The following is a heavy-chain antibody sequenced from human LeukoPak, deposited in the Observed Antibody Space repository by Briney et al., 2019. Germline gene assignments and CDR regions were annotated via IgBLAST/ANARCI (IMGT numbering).Heavy chain of an antibody. V-gene: IGHV4-31*03. J-gene: IGHJ5*02. CDR3: ARDPYSSSWYHWFDP. CDR1: GGSISSGGYY. CDR2: IYYSGST. D-gene: IGHD6-13*01. Sequence: PSQTLSLTCTVSGGSISSGGYYWSWIRQHPGKGLEWIGYIYYSGSTYYNPSLKSRVTISVDTSKNQFSLKLSSVTAADTAVYYCARDPYSSSWYHWFDPWGQGTLVTVSS.